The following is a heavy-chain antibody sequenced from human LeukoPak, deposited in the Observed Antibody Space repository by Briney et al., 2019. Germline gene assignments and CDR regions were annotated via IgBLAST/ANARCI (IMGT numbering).Heavy chain of an antibody. D-gene: IGHD3-16*01. J-gene: IGHJ4*02. CDR2: ISDSGGGT. CDR1: GFTFSNFA. CDR3: AKVGVGWVAFEY. V-gene: IGHV3-23*01. Sequence: GSLRLSCAASGFTFSNFAMSWVRQAPRKGLQWVSAISDSGGGTFYADSVKGRFTISRDNSKNTLYLQMNSLRAEDTAVYYCAKVGVGWVAFEYWGQGTLVTVSS.